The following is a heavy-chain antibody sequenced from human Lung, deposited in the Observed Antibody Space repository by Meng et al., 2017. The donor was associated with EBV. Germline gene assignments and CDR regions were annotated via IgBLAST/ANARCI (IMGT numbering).Heavy chain of an antibody. D-gene: IGHD2-15*01. CDR3: AREWCSGGSCYPDY. J-gene: IGHJ4*02. CDR1: GGSISSGDYY. CDR2: IYYSGST. V-gene: IGHV4-30-4*01. Sequence: VQLQESGPGLVKPSQTLSLTCTVSGGSISSGDYYWSWIRQPPGKGLEWIGCIYYSGSTYYNPSLKSQVTISVDTSKNQFSLKLSSVTAADTAVYYCAREWCSGGSCYPDYWGQGTLVTVSS.